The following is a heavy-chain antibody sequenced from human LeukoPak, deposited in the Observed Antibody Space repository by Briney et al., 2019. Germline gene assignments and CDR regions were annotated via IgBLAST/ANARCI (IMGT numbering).Heavy chain of an antibody. Sequence: AETLSLTCTVSGVSISSYYLSWIRQPPGKGLEWIGYIYYSGSTNYNPSLKMRVTISVDTSKNQFSLKLSSVTAADTAVYYCAGVKVDGYSSSWYAYWGQGTLVTVSS. CDR2: IYYSGST. D-gene: IGHD6-13*01. CDR3: AGVKVDGYSSSWYAY. V-gene: IGHV4-59*08. J-gene: IGHJ4*02. CDR1: GVSISSYY.